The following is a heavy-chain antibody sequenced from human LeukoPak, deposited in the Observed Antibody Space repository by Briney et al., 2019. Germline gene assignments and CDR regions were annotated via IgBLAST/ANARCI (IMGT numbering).Heavy chain of an antibody. CDR3: ARWAPRYCSSTSCLTFDY. D-gene: IGHD2-2*01. CDR1: GGSISSYY. Sequence: PSETLSLTCTVSGGSISSYYWSWIRQPPGKGLEWIGYIYYSGSTNYNPSLKSRVTISVDTSKNQFSLKLSFVTAADTAVYYCARWAPRYCSSTSCLTFDYWGQGTLVTVSS. V-gene: IGHV4-59*01. CDR2: IYYSGST. J-gene: IGHJ4*02.